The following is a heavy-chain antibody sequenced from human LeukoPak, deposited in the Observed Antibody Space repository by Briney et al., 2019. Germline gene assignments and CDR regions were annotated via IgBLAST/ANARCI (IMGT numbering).Heavy chain of an antibody. CDR2: ISAYDGNT. D-gene: IGHD6-13*01. V-gene: IGHV1-18*01. Sequence: GASVKVSCKASGYFFSSYGFSWVRQAPGQGLEWMGWISAYDGNTNYAQKIQGRVTMATVTSTSTAYMELRSLRSDDSAVYFCARIAEQHLQYYFDYWGQGTLVTVSS. J-gene: IGHJ4*02. CDR3: ARIAEQHLQYYFDY. CDR1: GYFFSSYG.